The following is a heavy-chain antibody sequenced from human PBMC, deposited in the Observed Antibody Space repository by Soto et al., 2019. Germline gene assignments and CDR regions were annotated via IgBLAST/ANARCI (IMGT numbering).Heavy chain of an antibody. D-gene: IGHD3-16*01. Sequence: ASVKVSCKASGYTFTSYYMHWVRQAPGQGLEWMGIINPSGGSTSYAQKFQGRVTMTRDTSTSTVYMELSSLRSEDTAVYYCARDFGGGYGHHGPYYHYGMDVWGQGTTVTVSS. V-gene: IGHV1-46*01. CDR1: GYTFTSYY. CDR2: INPSGGST. J-gene: IGHJ6*02. CDR3: ARDFGGGYGHHGPYYHYGMDV.